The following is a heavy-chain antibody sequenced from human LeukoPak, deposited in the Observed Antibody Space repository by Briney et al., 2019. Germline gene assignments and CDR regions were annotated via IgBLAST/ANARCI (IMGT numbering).Heavy chain of an antibody. J-gene: IGHJ4*02. CDR1: GYTFTGYY. Sequence: ASAKVSCKASGYTFTGYYMHWVRQAPGQGLEWMGRINPNSGGTNSAQKFQGRVTMTRDTSITTAYMELSRLRSDDTAVYYCARVYSGGSDYWGQGTLVTVSS. CDR3: ARVYSGGSDY. CDR2: INPNSGGT. D-gene: IGHD5-12*01. V-gene: IGHV1-2*06.